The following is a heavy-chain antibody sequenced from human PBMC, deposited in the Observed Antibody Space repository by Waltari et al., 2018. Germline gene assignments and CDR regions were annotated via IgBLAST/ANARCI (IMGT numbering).Heavy chain of an antibody. CDR2: ISWNGGSI. Sequence: EVQLVESGGGLVQPGGSLRLSCAASGFSFSIFSMNWVRQAPGKGLEWVSGISWNGGSIGYADSVKGRFTISRDNAKNSLYLQINSLRAEDTALYHCARVDYHYTGLTYYFDYWGQGALVTVSS. D-gene: IGHD2-8*02. J-gene: IGHJ4*02. CDR3: ARVDYHYTGLTYYFDY. V-gene: IGHV3-20*01. CDR1: GFSFSIFS.